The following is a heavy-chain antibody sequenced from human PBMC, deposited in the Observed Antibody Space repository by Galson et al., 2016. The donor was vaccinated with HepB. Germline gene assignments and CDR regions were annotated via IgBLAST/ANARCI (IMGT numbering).Heavy chain of an antibody. Sequence: SVKVSCKASGYTFTDYGINWVRQAPVQGLEWMGWISTYNDYTKFAQKLEGRVTMTTDPSTNTVYMELGSLRSDDTAVYYCARDLTLISSAGTAVDYWGQGTLVTVSS. V-gene: IGHV1-18*01. J-gene: IGHJ4*02. CDR2: ISTYNDYT. CDR3: ARDLTLISSAGTAVDY. CDR1: GYTFTDYG. D-gene: IGHD6-13*01.